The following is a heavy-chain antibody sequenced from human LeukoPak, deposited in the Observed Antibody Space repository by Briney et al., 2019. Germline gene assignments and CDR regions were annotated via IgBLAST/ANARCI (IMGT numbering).Heavy chain of an antibody. CDR3: ARGIVVVPAASPTHFDY. CDR2: INHSGST. Sequence: PSETLSLTCAVYGGSFGGYYWSWIRQPPGKGLEWIGEINHSGSTNYNPSLKSRVTISVDTSKNQFSLKLSSVTAADTAVYYCARGIVVVPAASPTHFDYWGQGTLVTVSS. CDR1: GGSFGGYY. D-gene: IGHD2-2*01. V-gene: IGHV4-34*01. J-gene: IGHJ4*02.